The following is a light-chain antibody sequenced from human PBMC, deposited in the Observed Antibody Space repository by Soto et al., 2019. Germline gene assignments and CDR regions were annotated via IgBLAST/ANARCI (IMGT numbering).Light chain of an antibody. CDR1: QSISSW. CDR2: DAS. Sequence: DIHMTQSPSTRSASVVDRVTITFWASQSISSWLAWYQQKPGKAPKVLIFDASSLESGVPSRFSGSGSATEFTLTISSLQPDDFAPYYCQQYNNYPRTFGKGTRLE. J-gene: IGKJ5*01. V-gene: IGKV1-5*01. CDR3: QQYNNYPRT.